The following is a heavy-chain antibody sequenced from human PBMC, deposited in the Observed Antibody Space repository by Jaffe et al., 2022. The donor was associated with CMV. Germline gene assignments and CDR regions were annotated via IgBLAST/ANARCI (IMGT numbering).Heavy chain of an antibody. Sequence: QVQLVQSGAEVKKPGASVKVSCKASGYTFTGYYMHWVRQAPGQGLEWMGWINPNSGGTNYAQKFQGWVTMTRDTSISTAYMELSRLRSDDTAVYYCARDHGSSHYYGSGSYYAPAGDFDYWGQGTLVTVSS. D-gene: IGHD3-10*01. CDR1: GYTFTGYY. CDR3: ARDHGSSHYYGSGSYYAPAGDFDY. J-gene: IGHJ4*02. V-gene: IGHV1-2*04. CDR2: INPNSGGT.